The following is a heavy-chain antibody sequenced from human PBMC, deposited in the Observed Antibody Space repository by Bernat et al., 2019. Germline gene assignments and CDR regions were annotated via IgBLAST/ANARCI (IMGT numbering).Heavy chain of an antibody. V-gene: IGHV3-30*18. J-gene: IGHJ5*02. CDR2: ISYDGSNK. Sequence: QVQLVESGGGVVQPGRSLRLSCAASGFTFSSYGMHWVRQAPGKGLEWVAVISYDGSNKYYADSVKGRFTISRYKSKNTLYLQMNSLRAEDAAVYYCAKDRGATVVTPWFDPWGQGTLVTVSS. CDR1: GFTFSSYG. D-gene: IGHD4-23*01. CDR3: AKDRGATVVTPWFDP.